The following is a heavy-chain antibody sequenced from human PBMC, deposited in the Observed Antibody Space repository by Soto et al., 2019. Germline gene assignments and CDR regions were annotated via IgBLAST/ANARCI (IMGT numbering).Heavy chain of an antibody. Sequence: VGSLRLSCAASGFTFSSYAMHWVRQAPGKGLEWVAVISYDGSNKYYADSVKGRFTISRDNSKNTLYLQMNSLRAEDTAVYYCARDLVRCSSTSCYFGLSFSWGMDVWGQGTTVTVSS. J-gene: IGHJ6*02. CDR2: ISYDGSNK. V-gene: IGHV3-30-3*01. CDR1: GFTFSSYA. CDR3: ARDLVRCSSTSCYFGLSFSWGMDV. D-gene: IGHD2-2*01.